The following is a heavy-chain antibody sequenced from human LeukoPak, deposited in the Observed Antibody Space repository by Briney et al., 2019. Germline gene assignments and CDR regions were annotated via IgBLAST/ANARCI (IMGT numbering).Heavy chain of an antibody. D-gene: IGHD2-2*01. CDR2: IIPILGIA. V-gene: IGHV1-69*04. J-gene: IGHJ6*02. Sequence: ASVKVSCKASGGTFSSYAISWVRRAPGQGLEWMGRIIPILGIANYAQKFQGRVTITADKSTSTAYMELSSLRSEDTAVYYCANLDIVVVPAAPMDVWGQGTTVTVSS. CDR3: ANLDIVVVPAAPMDV. CDR1: GGTFSSYA.